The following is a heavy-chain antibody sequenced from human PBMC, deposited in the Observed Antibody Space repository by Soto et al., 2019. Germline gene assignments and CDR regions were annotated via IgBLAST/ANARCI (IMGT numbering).Heavy chain of an antibody. D-gene: IGHD5-12*01. J-gene: IGHJ4*02. V-gene: IGHV3-21*01. CDR3: ARARPGGYVLFDY. Sequence: GGSLTLSCASSGFTFSSYIMNWVRQAPGKGLEWVSSISSSSSYIYYADSVKGRFTIPRDNAKNSLYLQMNSLRAEDTAVYYCARARPGGYVLFDYWGQGTMVNV. CDR2: ISSSSSYI. CDR1: GFTFSSYI.